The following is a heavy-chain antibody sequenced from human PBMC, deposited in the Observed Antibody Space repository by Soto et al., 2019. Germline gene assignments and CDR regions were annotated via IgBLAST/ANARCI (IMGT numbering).Heavy chain of an antibody. V-gene: IGHV4-39*01. Sequence: QLQLQESGPGLVKPSETLSLTCTVSGDSISSSTYFWGWVRQPPGKGLEWIGSIYYSGSTYYYPSLKRRVTISVDTSKNHFSLKLSSGTAADTAVYYFARHLGEGYFDYLGQGTLVTVSS. CDR3: ARHLGEGYFDY. CDR2: IYYSGST. J-gene: IGHJ4*02. CDR1: GDSISSSTYF.